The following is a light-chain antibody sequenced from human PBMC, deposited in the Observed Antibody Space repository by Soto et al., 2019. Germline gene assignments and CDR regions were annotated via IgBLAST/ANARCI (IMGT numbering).Light chain of an antibody. CDR3: QQSYSTPRT. J-gene: IGKJ1*01. V-gene: IGKV1-39*01. Sequence: DIQMTQSPYSLSASVGDRVTITCRASQSISSYVNWYQQKPGKAPKLLIYAASSLQSGVPSRYSGSGSGTDFTLTISSLQPEDFATYFCQQSYSTPRTFGQGTKVEIK. CDR1: QSISSY. CDR2: AAS.